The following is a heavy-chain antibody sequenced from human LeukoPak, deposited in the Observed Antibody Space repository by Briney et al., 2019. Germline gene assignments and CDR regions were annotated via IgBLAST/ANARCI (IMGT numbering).Heavy chain of an antibody. V-gene: IGHV3-49*04. CDR2: IRSKAYGGTT. D-gene: IGHD1-1*01. CDR3: TRDRGYNWNDLPIDY. CDR1: GFTFGDYT. J-gene: IGHJ4*02. Sequence: GGSLRLSCTASGFTFGDYTMSWVRQAPGKGLEWVGFIRSKAYGGTTEYAASVKGRFTISRDDSKSIAYLQMNSLKTEDTAVYYCTRDRGYNWNDLPIDYWGQGTLVTVSS.